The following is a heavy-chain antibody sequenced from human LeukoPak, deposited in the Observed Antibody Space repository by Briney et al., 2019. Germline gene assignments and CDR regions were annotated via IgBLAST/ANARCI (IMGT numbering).Heavy chain of an antibody. J-gene: IGHJ2*01. CDR1: GYTFTNYY. CDR2: INPNSGGT. CDR3: ARDWEGLGEYWYFDL. D-gene: IGHD1-26*01. Sequence: GASVKVSCKASGYTFTNYYMYWVRQAPGQGLEWMGWINPNSGGTNYAQKFQGRVTMTRDTSISTAYMELSRLRSDDTAVYYCARDWEGLGEYWYFDLWGRGTLVTVSS. V-gene: IGHV1-2*02.